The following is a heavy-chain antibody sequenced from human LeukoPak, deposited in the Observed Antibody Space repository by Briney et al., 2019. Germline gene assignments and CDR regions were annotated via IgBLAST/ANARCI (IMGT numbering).Heavy chain of an antibody. J-gene: IGHJ6*03. CDR3: AKVGSTETYYYYYMDV. CDR1: GFTFSSYE. Sequence: GGSLRLSCAASGFTFSSYEMNWVRQAPGKGLEWVSYISSSGSTIYYADSVKGRFTISRDNAKNSLYLQMNSLRAEDTAVYYCAKVGSTETYYYYYMDVWGKGTTVTVSS. V-gene: IGHV3-48*03. D-gene: IGHD2-15*01. CDR2: ISSSGSTI.